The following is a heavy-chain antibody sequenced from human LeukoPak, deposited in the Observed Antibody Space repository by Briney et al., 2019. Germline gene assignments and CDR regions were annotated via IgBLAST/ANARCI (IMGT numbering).Heavy chain of an antibody. D-gene: IGHD4-17*01. Sequence: SETLSLTCTVPGGSISSSSYYWGWIRQPPGKGLEWIGSIYYSGSTYYNPSLKSRVTISVDTSKNQFSLKLSSVTAADTAVYYCARPHDYGDYVDFEDWGQGTLVTVSS. V-gene: IGHV4-39*01. CDR3: ARPHDYGDYVDFED. CDR1: GGSISSSSYY. J-gene: IGHJ4*02. CDR2: IYYSGST.